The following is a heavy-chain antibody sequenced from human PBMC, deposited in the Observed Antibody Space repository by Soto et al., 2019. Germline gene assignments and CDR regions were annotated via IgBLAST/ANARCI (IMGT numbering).Heavy chain of an antibody. CDR2: IKQDGSEK. J-gene: IGHJ6*03. CDR3: ERIGEVAGTGGLTEQNYYMDV. V-gene: IGHV3-7*01. Sequence: GGSLRLSCAASGFTFSSYWMSWVRQAPGKGLEWVANIKQDGSEKYYVDSVKGRFTISRDNAKNSLYLQMNSLRAEDTAVYYCERIGEVAGTGGLTEQNYYMDVWGKGTTVTVSS. D-gene: IGHD6-19*01. CDR1: GFTFSSYW.